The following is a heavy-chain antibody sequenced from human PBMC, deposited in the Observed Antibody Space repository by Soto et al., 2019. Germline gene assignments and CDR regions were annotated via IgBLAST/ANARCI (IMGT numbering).Heavy chain of an antibody. CDR2: IKEDGSEK. CDR1: GLTFSSYW. CDR3: ARGEAIGDAP. J-gene: IGHJ5*01. Sequence: EVQLVESGGGLAQPGGSLRLSCVASGLTFSSYWMTWVRQAPGKGLEWVANIKEDGSEKYYVDSVKGRFTISRDNAKNSLYLQMTNLRAEDTAVYYCARGEAIGDAPWGQGTLVTVSS. D-gene: IGHD3-10*01. V-gene: IGHV3-7*01.